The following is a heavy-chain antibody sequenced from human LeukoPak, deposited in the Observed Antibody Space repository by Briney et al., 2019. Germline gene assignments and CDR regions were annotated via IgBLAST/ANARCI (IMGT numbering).Heavy chain of an antibody. CDR2: ISAYIGNT. V-gene: IGHV1-18*01. CDR3: ARAWDCSSTTCYVYFDY. D-gene: IGHD2-2*01. CDR1: GYIFTTYV. Sequence: ASVKVSCKTSGYIFTTYVISWVRQAPGQGLEWMGWISAYIGNTNYAQKLQGRVTMTTDTSTSTAYMELRSLTSDDTAVYYCARAWDCSSTTCYVYFDYWGQGSLVTVSS. J-gene: IGHJ4*02.